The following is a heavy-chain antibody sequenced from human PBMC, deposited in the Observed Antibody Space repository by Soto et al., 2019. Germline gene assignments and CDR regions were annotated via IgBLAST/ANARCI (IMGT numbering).Heavy chain of an antibody. CDR2: ISYDGSNK. V-gene: IGHV3-30-3*01. CDR3: ARDWARYSSSWYVDY. D-gene: IGHD6-13*01. Sequence: QVQLVESGGGVVQPGRSLRLSCAASGFTFSSYAMHWVRQAPGKGLEWVAVISYDGSNKYYADSVKGRFTISRDNSKNTLYLQMNSLRAEDTAVYYCARDWARYSSSWYVDYWCQGTLVTVSS. CDR1: GFTFSSYA. J-gene: IGHJ4*02.